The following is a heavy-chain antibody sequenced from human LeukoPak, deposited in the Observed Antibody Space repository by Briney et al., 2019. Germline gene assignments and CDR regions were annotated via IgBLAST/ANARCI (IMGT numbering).Heavy chain of an antibody. CDR2: IKNRNRGRKT. V-gene: IGHV3-15*01. J-gene: IGHJ1*01. D-gene: IGHD3-10*01. CDR3: VTDGGLLPYYFFY. Sequence: GWSLTLSRAASGCIFPNAWMHWVRQGRGKGLEGVGRIKNRNRGRKTNYIARVKGRFTISRDDSTNTLYLEMDSLKTEDTSVYYCVTDGGLLPYYFFYWGPGTLVTVSS. CDR1: GCIFPNAW.